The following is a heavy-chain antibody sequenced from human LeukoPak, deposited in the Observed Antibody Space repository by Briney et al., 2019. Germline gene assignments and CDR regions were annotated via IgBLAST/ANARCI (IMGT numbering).Heavy chain of an antibody. J-gene: IGHJ5*02. CDR2: ISAYNGDT. CDR1: GYTFTSYD. D-gene: IGHD6-6*01. CDR3: ARALAARPIDWFDP. V-gene: IGHV1-18*01. Sequence: ASVKVSCKASGYTFTSYDINWVRQATGQGLEWMGWISAYNGDTNYAQKLQGRVTMTTDTSTSTAYMDLRSLRSDDTAVYFCARALAARPIDWFDPWGQGTLVTVSS.